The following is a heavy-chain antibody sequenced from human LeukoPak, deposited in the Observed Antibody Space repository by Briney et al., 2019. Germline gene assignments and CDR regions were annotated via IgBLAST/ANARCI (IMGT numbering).Heavy chain of an antibody. CDR3: ARVFGSDDHFDY. Sequence: PGGSLRLSCAASGFTFSSYSMYWVRQAPGKGLEWVSYISRGSDTIYYADSVKGRFTISRDNAKNSLYLQMNSLRDEDTAVYYCARVFGSDDHFDYWGQGTLVTVSS. J-gene: IGHJ4*02. D-gene: IGHD3-10*02. CDR2: ISRGSDTI. CDR1: GFTFSSYS. V-gene: IGHV3-48*02.